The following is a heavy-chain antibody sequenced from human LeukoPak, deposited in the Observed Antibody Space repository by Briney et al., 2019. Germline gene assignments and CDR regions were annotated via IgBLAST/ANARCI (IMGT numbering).Heavy chain of an antibody. V-gene: IGHV3-74*01. CDR2: INTDGSGT. Sequence: GGSLGLPCAVSGFTFISYGMQWVRQAPGKGLAWVSRINTDGSGTAYADSVKGRFTISRDNAKNTLYLQMNSLRAEDTALYYCARELPREVTLDYWGQGTPVTVSS. J-gene: IGHJ4*01. D-gene: IGHD2-21*02. CDR3: ARELPREVTLDY. CDR1: GFTFISYG.